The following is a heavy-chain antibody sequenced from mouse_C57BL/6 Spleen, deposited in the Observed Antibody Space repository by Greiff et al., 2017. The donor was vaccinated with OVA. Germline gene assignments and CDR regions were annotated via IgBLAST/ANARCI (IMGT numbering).Heavy chain of an antibody. V-gene: IGHV3-6*01. Sequence: EVQLQESGPGLVKPSQSLSLTCSVTGYSITSGYYWNWIRQFPGNKLEWMGYISYDGSNNYNPSLKNRISITRDTSKNQFFLKLNSVTTEDTATYYCARVGSREDYWGQGTTRTVAS. CDR3: ARVGSREDY. CDR1: GYSITSGYY. CDR2: ISYDGSN. J-gene: IGHJ2*01. D-gene: IGHD1-1*01.